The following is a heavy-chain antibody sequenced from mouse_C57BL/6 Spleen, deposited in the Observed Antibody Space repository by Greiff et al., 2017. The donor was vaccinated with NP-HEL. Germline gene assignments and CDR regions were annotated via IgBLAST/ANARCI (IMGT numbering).Heavy chain of an antibody. V-gene: IGHV1-64*01. CDR2: IHPNSGST. Sequence: QVQLQQPGAELVKPGASVKLSCKASGYTFTSYWMHWVKQRPGQGLEWIGMIHPNSGSTNYNEKFKSKATLTVDKSSSTAYMQLSSLTSEDSAVYYCAREGTTVVSYYFDYWGQGPTLTVSS. CDR3: AREGTTVVSYYFDY. D-gene: IGHD1-1*01. CDR1: GYTFTSYW. J-gene: IGHJ2*01.